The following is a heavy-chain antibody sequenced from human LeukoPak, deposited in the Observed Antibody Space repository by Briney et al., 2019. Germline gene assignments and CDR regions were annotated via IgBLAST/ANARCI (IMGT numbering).Heavy chain of an antibody. J-gene: IGHJ4*02. V-gene: IGHV3-30*03. CDR3: ATLRYGPGSYYADY. Sequence: GGSLRLSCAASGFTFRNYGMHWVRQAPGKGLEWVSIISYDGSNKYYADSVKGRFTISRDNSQSTLYLQMNSLRTEDTAIYFCATLRYGPGSYYADYWGQGTQVTVSS. CDR2: ISYDGSNK. CDR1: GFTFRNYG. D-gene: IGHD3-10*01.